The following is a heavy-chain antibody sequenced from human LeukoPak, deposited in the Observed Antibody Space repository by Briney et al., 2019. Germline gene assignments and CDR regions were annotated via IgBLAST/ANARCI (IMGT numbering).Heavy chain of an antibody. J-gene: IGHJ4*02. CDR2: IRSKANSYAT. CDR1: GFTFSGSA. D-gene: IGHD6-13*01. Sequence: PGGSLRLSCAASGFTFSGSAMHWVRQASGKGLEWVGRIRSKANSYATAYAASVKGRFTIYRDDSKNTAYLQMNSLKTEDTAVYYCTRRQQLVGDFDYWGQGTLVTVSS. CDR3: TRRQQLVGDFDY. V-gene: IGHV3-73*01.